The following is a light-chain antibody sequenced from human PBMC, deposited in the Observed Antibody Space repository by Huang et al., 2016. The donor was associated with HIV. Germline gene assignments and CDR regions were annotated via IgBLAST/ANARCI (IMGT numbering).Light chain of an antibody. CDR2: AAS. Sequence: DIQMTQSPSSLSASLGDRVTITCLASQSINTYLNWFQQKPGKAPKVLISAASTLQSGVPSRFSGGGSGTHFTLTITSLQPEDFATYYCQQTYTGVTFGQGTKVEIK. V-gene: IGKV1-39*01. CDR1: QSINTY. CDR3: QQTYTGVT. J-gene: IGKJ1*01.